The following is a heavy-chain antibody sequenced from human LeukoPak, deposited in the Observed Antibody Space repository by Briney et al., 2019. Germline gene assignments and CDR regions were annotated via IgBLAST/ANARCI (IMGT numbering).Heavy chain of an antibody. Sequence: SETLSLTCTVSGGSISSYYWSWFRQPPGKGLEWIGYIYYSGNTNYNPSLESRVTISVDTSKNQFSLNLNSVTAADTAVYYCARGPTMVRGVRTKWFDPWGQGTLVIVSS. D-gene: IGHD3-10*01. CDR3: ARGPTMVRGVRTKWFDP. CDR1: GGSISSYY. V-gene: IGHV4-59*01. CDR2: IYYSGNT. J-gene: IGHJ5*02.